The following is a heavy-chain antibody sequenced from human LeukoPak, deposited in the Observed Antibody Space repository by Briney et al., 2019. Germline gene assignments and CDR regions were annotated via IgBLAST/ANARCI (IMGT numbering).Heavy chain of an antibody. Sequence: ASVKVSCKASGGTFSSYAISWVRQAPGQRLEWMGGIIPIFGTANYAQKFQGRVTITADESTSTAYMELSSLRSEDTAVYYCARSSGLGRLDAFDIWGQGTMVTVSS. CDR2: IIPIFGTA. D-gene: IGHD3-22*01. J-gene: IGHJ3*02. CDR3: ARSSGLGRLDAFDI. CDR1: GGTFSSYA. V-gene: IGHV1-69*13.